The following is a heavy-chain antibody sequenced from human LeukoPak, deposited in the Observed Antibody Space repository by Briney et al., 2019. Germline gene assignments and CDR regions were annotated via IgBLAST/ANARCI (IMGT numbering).Heavy chain of an antibody. CDR3: SNSYLQD. D-gene: IGHD3-10*01. J-gene: IGHJ1*01. CDR1: GSTFSTYW. CDR2: INPDGSGK. V-gene: IGHV3-7*01. Sequence: GGSLRLSCAASGSTFSTYWMGWVRQAPGKGLEFVANINPDGSGKYYGDSVKGRFTISRDNAENSLDLQMNSLRVEDTAVYFCSNSYLQDWGQGTLVTVSS.